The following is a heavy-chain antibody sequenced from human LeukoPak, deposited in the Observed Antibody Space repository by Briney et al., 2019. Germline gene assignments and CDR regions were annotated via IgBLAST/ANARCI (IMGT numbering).Heavy chain of an antibody. D-gene: IGHD6-6*01. CDR2: INHSGST. J-gene: IGHJ4*02. CDR3: ARGRASGIAARRPPFDY. V-gene: IGHV4-34*01. CDR1: GGSFSGYY. Sequence: ETLSLTCAVYGGSFSGYYWSWIRQPPGKGLEWIGEINHSGSTNYNPSLKSRVTISVDTSKNQFSLKLSSVTAADTAVYYCARGRASGIAARRPPFDYWGQGTLVTVSS.